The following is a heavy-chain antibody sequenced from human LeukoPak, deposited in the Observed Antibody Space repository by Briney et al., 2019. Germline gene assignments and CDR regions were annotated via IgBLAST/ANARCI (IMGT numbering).Heavy chain of an antibody. CDR1: AGSLSSYH. CDR2: LYTSGST. Sequence: TLSHTCPHTAGSLSSYHRTLIPQHPQKEPEHTRPLYTSGSTNHNPSPKRRVPMSVDTPKNQFPLTLSSVTAADTAVYYCARVGPHRDPPQWLGPGWFDTWGQGTLVTVSS. CDR3: ARVGPHRDPPQWLGPGWFDT. J-gene: IGHJ5*01. D-gene: IGHD6-19*01. V-gene: IGHV4-4*07.